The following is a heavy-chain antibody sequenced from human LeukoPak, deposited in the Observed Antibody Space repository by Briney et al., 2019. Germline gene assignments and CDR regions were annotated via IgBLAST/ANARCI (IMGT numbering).Heavy chain of an antibody. Sequence: QPGGSLRLSCTVSGLTVSSNTMSSVRQAPGKGLEWVSFIYSDNTHYSDSVKGRFTISRDNSKNTLYLQMNSLRAEDTAVYYCAKVALRWLQMFDYFDYWGEGTLVTVSS. CDR2: IYSDNT. D-gene: IGHD5-24*01. CDR3: AKVALRWLQMFDYFDY. J-gene: IGHJ4*02. V-gene: IGHV3-53*01. CDR1: GLTVSSNT.